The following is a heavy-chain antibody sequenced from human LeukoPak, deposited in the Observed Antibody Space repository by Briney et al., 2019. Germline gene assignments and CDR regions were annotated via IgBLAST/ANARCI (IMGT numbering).Heavy chain of an antibody. V-gene: IGHV3-7*04. CDR1: GFTFSSYW. CDR3: ARDVRPDY. Sequence: GGSLRLSCAASGFTFSSYWMSWVRQAPGEGLEWVANIKQDGTEKYYMDSVKGRFSISRDDAKNSLYLQMNALRAEDTAVYYCARDVRPDYWGQGTLVTVST. D-gene: IGHD6-6*01. J-gene: IGHJ4*02. CDR2: IKQDGTEK.